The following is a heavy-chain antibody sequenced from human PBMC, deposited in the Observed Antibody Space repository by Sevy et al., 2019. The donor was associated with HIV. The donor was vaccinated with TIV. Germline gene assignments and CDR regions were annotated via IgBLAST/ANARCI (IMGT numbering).Heavy chain of an antibody. Sequence: GGCLRLSCAASGFTFSSYWMSWVRQAPGKGLEWVANIKQDGSEKYYVDSVKGRFTISRDNAKNSLYLQMNSLRAEDTAVYYCARDYLGYYDFWSGYPILSDYYGMDVWGQGTTVTVSS. CDR1: GFTFSSYW. J-gene: IGHJ6*02. D-gene: IGHD3-3*01. CDR3: ARDYLGYYDFWSGYPILSDYYGMDV. V-gene: IGHV3-7*03. CDR2: IKQDGSEK.